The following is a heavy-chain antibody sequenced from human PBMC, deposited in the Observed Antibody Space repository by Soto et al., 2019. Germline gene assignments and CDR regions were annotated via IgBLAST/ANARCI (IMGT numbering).Heavy chain of an antibody. CDR3: ARDHFLYYYDSSGSDFDY. J-gene: IGHJ4*02. D-gene: IGHD3-22*01. CDR2: IYPTGST. Sequence: PSETLSLTCTVSGDSFSNYYCNWVRKSAGKGLEWIGRIYPTGSTTYNPSLKSRLTMSVDTSKNQFSLKLSSVTAADTAVYYCARDHFLYYYDSSGSDFDYWGQGTLVTV. V-gene: IGHV4-4*07. CDR1: GDSFSNYY.